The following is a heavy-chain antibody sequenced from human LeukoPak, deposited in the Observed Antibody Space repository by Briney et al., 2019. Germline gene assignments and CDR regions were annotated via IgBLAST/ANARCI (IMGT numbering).Heavy chain of an antibody. CDR3: ARTLGWASSRYPFDG. D-gene: IGHD3-16*02. Sequence: PSETLSLTCTVAGGSISSSNYYWGWIRQPPGKGLEWIGSMYYSGNTDYNPSLKSRVTISVDTSKNQFSLKVNSVTAADTAVYYCARTLGWASSRYPFDGWGQGTLVTVSS. CDR2: MYYSGNT. J-gene: IGHJ4*02. CDR1: GGSISSSNYY. V-gene: IGHV4-39*01.